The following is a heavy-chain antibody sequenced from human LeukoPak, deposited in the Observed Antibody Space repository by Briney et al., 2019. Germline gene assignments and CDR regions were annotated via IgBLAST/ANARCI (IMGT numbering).Heavy chain of an antibody. V-gene: IGHV5-51*01. CDR1: GYSFTKYW. CDR2: MYPGDSDT. D-gene: IGHD2-15*01. CDR3: ARHGAAVVVGANFDF. Sequence: GESLKISCKGSGYSFTKYWIGWVRQMPGKGLEWMGIMYPGDSDTRYSPSFQGQVTISADKSIGTAYLQWSSLKASDTAVYYCARHGAAVVVGANFDFWGQGTLITVSS. J-gene: IGHJ4*02.